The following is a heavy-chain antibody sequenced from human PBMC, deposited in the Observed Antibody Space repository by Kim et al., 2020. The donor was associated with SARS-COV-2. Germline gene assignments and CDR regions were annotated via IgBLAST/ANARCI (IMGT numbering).Heavy chain of an antibody. D-gene: IGHD5-18*01. V-gene: IGHV3-23*01. CDR2: ISRSASGA. J-gene: IGHJ6*02. Sequence: GGSLRLSCAASGFTFSTYAMNWVRQAPGKGLEWVSSISRSASGAYYADSVKGRFTISRDNSKNTLYLQMDSLRAEDTAVYYCAKSVKSDTAVAEYYHYGMDVWGQGTPGTVSS. CDR1: GFTFSTYA. CDR3: AKSVKSDTAVAEYYHYGMDV.